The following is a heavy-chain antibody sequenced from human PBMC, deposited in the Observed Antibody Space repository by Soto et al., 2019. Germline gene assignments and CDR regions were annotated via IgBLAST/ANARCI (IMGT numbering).Heavy chain of an antibody. J-gene: IGHJ5*02. CDR2: IKSKTDGGTT. Sequence: EVQLVESGGGLVKPGGSLRLSCAASGFTFSNAWMSWVRQAPGKGLEWVGRIKSKTDGGTTDYAAPVKGRFTISRDDSKNTLYLQRNSLKTEDTAVYYCTRLHIVVVTASNWFDPWGQGTLVTVSS. CDR3: TRLHIVVVTASNWFDP. D-gene: IGHD2-21*02. V-gene: IGHV3-15*01. CDR1: GFTFSNAW.